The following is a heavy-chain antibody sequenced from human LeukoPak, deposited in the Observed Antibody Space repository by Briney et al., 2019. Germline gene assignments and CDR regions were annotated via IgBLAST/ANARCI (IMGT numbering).Heavy chain of an antibody. J-gene: IGHJ4*02. CDR2: INGDGSWT. D-gene: IGHD2-2*01. CDR1: GNYW. V-gene: IGHV3-74*01. CDR3: VSFYETY. Sequence: GGSLRLSCAASGNYWMHWVRQAPGKGLVWVSHINGDGSWTTYADSVKGRFTISKDNAKNKVYLQMNNLRAEDTAVYYCVSFYETYWGRGTLVTVSS.